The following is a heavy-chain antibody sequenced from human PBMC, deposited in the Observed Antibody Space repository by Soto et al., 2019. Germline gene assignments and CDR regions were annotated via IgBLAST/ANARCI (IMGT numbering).Heavy chain of an antibody. J-gene: IGHJ5*02. CDR1: GGSVSNSQYF. D-gene: IGHD6-19*01. V-gene: IGHV4-61*05. Sequence: PSETLSLTCTVSGGSVSNSQYFWVWLRQPPGKGLEWIGSIYYSGSTSYNPSLNSRVTISVDTSKNQFSLKLSSVTAADTAVYYCARQTLIAVAGTRHLWFDPWGQGTLVTVSS. CDR3: ARQTLIAVAGTRHLWFDP. CDR2: IYYSGST.